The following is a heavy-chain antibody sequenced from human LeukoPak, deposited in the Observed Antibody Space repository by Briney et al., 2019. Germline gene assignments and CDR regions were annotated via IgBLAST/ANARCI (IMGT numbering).Heavy chain of an antibody. V-gene: IGHV4-59*01. CDR3: ANGVYVFDI. CDR2: IYYSGST. CDR1: GGSISSNY. Sequence: SETLTLTCTVSGGSISSNYWSWSRQPPGKGLEWIGYIYYSGSTNYNPSLKSRVTISVDTSKNQSSLKLSSVTAEDTAVYYCANGVYVFDIWGQGTMVSVSS. D-gene: IGHD2-8*01. J-gene: IGHJ3*02.